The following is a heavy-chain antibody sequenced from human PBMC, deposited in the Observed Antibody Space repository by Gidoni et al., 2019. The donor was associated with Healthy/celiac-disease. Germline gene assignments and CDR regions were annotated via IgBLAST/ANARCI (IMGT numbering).Heavy chain of an antibody. CDR2: IIPILGTA. J-gene: IGHJ4*02. CDR1: GGTFSSYA. V-gene: IGHV1-69*06. D-gene: IGHD3-10*01. CDR3: ARISYYYGSGSYSSDY. Sequence: QVQLVQSGAEVKKPGSSVKVSCKASGGTFSSYAISWVRQAPGQGLEGMGGIIPILGTANYAQKFQGRVTITADKSTSTAYMELSSLRSEDTAVYYWARISYYYGSGSYSSDYWGQGTLVTVSS.